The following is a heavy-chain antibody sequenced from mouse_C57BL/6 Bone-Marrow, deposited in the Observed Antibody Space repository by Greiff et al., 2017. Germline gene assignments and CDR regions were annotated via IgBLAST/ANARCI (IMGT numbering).Heavy chain of an antibody. V-gene: IGHV5-6*01. CDR2: ISSGGSYT. J-gene: IGHJ1*03. D-gene: IGHD2-1*01. CDR1: GFTFSSYG. Sequence: EVHLVESGGDLVKPGGSLKLSCAASGFTFSSYGMSWVRQTPDKRLEWVATISSGGSYTYYPDSVKGRFTISRDNAKNTLYLQMSSLKSEDTAMYDCARYYGNYGYWYFDVWGTGTTVTVSS. CDR3: ARYYGNYGYWYFDV.